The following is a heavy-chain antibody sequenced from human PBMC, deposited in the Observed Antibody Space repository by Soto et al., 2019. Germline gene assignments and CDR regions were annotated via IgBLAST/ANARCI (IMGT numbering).Heavy chain of an antibody. CDR2: ARNKVHSYTT. CDR1: GFTFNDHF. J-gene: IGHJ4*02. Sequence: PGGSLRLSCAASGFTFNDHFMDWVRQAPGKGLEWVGRARNKVHSYTTAYAASVSGRFTISRDDSKNSLYLQMNSLETEDTAVSFCDRLLGTSFDLCGQGTLVTVSS. V-gene: IGHV3-72*01. CDR3: DRLLGTSFDL. D-gene: IGHD2-8*02.